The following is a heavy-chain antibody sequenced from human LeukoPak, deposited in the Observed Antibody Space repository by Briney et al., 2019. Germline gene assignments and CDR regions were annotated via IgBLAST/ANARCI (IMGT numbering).Heavy chain of an antibody. D-gene: IGHD1-26*01. Sequence: GGSLRLSCAASGFTLSTYWMHWVRQAPGQGLVWLSRINTDGSTTTYADSVKGRFTISRDNAKNTLYLQVDSLRAEDTAMYYCARGGVGSPTVDYWGQGTLVTLSS. CDR2: INTDGSTT. CDR3: ARGGVGSPTVDY. CDR1: GFTLSTYW. V-gene: IGHV3-74*01. J-gene: IGHJ4*02.